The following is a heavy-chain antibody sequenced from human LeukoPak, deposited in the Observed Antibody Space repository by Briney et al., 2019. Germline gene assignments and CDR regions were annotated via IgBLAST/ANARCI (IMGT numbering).Heavy chain of an antibody. Sequence: SETLSLTCTVFDGSISSSSDSWGWIRQPPGKVLEWIGSVHYSGTAYYNPSLRSRDTISLDASKNQFSVRLTSLNAADTAVYFCARDSPEGTYAFDNWGQGTLVTVSS. D-gene: IGHD3-16*01. J-gene: IGHJ4*02. CDR3: ARDSPEGTYAFDN. CDR2: VHYSGTA. V-gene: IGHV4-39*07. CDR1: DGSISSSSDS.